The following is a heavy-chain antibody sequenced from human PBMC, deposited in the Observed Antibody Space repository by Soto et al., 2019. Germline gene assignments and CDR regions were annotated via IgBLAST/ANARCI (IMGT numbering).Heavy chain of an antibody. Sequence: GGSLRLSCAASGFTFSSYSMNWVRQAPGKGLEWVSSISSSSSYIYYADSVKGRFTISRDNAKNSLYLQMNSLRAEDTAVYYCARECSSTSCYIGSDYWGQGTLVTVSS. CDR3: ARECSSTSCYIGSDY. CDR1: GFTFSSYS. V-gene: IGHV3-21*01. CDR2: ISSSSSYI. D-gene: IGHD2-2*01. J-gene: IGHJ4*02.